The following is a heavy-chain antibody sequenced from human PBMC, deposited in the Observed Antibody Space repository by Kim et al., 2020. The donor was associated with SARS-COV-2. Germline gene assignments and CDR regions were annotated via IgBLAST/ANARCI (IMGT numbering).Heavy chain of an antibody. CDR3: ARDENWSLDY. D-gene: IGHD1-1*01. V-gene: IGHV3-74*01. Sequence: GGSLRLSCAASGFTFSSHWMYWVRQVPGKGLVWVSRIDGDGSGTNYAESVKGRFTISRDNAKSTLYLQMNSLRADDTAIYFCARDENWSLDYWGQGTLVTVSS. CDR1: GFTFSSHW. J-gene: IGHJ4*02. CDR2: IDGDGSGT.